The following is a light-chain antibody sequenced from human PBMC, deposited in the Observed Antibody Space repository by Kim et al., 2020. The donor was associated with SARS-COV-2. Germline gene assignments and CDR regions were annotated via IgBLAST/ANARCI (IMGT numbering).Light chain of an antibody. V-gene: IGLV3-1*01. CDR1: RLGDKY. CDR3: LAWDSSTGV. J-gene: IGLJ1*01. CDR2: QNN. Sequence: SYELTQPPSVSVSPGQTASITCSGDRLGDKYACWYQQKPGQSPVLVISQNNKRPSGIPERFSGSNSGNTATLTISGTQAMDEADYYCLAWDSSTGVFGTGTKVTVL.